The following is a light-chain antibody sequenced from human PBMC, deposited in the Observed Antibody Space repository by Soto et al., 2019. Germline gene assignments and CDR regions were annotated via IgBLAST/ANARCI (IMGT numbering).Light chain of an antibody. J-gene: IGKJ1*01. CDR3: QQYYSTPWT. Sequence: DIVMTQSPDSLAVSLGERATINCKSSQSVLYSSHHKNYLAWYQQKPGQPPKLLIYWASTRESGGPDRFSGSGSGTDFTLTISSLQAEDVAVYYCQQYYSTPWTFGQGSKVEIK. V-gene: IGKV4-1*01. CDR1: QSVLYSSHHKNY. CDR2: WAS.